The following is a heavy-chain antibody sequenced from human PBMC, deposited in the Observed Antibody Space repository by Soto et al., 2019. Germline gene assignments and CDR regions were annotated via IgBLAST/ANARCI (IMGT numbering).Heavy chain of an antibody. J-gene: IGHJ4*02. CDR2: ISHDGSNK. CDR3: ANDFPVIDSSGFDY. Sequence: GGSLRLSCAASGFTFSSYGMHWVRQAPGKGLEWVAVISHDGSNKYYADSVKGRFTISRDNSKNTLYLQMNSLRAEDTAVYYCANDFPVIDSSGFDYWGQGTLATVSS. CDR1: GFTFSSYG. D-gene: IGHD3-22*01. V-gene: IGHV3-30*18.